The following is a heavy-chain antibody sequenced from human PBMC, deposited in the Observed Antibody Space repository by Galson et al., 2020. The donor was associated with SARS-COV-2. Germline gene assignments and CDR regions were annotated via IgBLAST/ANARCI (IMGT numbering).Heavy chain of an antibody. D-gene: IGHD3-3*01. CDR2: IRYDGDTK. Sequence: GSLSLSCAASGFTFSSYGMHWVRQAPGKGLEWVAFIRYDGDTKYYADSVKGRFTVSRDNSKNTLYLRVNSLRAEDTAVYYCAKDLSRLEWLNNRFDPWGQGTLVTVSS. CDR3: AKDLSRLEWLNNRFDP. J-gene: IGHJ5*02. CDR1: GFTFSSYG. V-gene: IGHV3-30*02.